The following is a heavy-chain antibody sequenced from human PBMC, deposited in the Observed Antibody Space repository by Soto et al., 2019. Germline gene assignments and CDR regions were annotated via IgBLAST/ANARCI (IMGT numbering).Heavy chain of an antibody. Sequence: SETLSLTCSVSGGSISGSYWSWIRQSPGKGLEWLGYVYYTGSTNYSPSLRSRVSISVDTSKNEFSLRLSSVTAADTAMYFCARSVAVPGAHIDYWGQGTQVTVSS. CDR2: VYYTGST. CDR1: GGSISGSY. D-gene: IGHD6-19*01. J-gene: IGHJ4*02. CDR3: ARSVAVPGAHIDY. V-gene: IGHV4-59*01.